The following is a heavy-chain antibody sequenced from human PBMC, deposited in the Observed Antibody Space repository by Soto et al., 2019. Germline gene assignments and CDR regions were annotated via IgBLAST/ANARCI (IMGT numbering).Heavy chain of an antibody. D-gene: IGHD4-17*01. Sequence: ASVKVSCKVSGYTLTELSMHWVRQAPGKGLEWMGGFDPEDGETIYAQKFQGRVTMTEDTSTDTAYMELSSLRSEDTAVYYCATGSPDYGDYRTYYYYYYGMDVWGQGTTVTVSS. CDR1: GYTLTELS. CDR3: ATGSPDYGDYRTYYYYYYGMDV. J-gene: IGHJ6*02. V-gene: IGHV1-24*01. CDR2: FDPEDGET.